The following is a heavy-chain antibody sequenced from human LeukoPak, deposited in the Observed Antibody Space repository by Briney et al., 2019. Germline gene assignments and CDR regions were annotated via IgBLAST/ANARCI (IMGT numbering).Heavy chain of an antibody. V-gene: IGHV3-33*01. CDR1: GFTFSSYG. CDR3: ARDLAVFGVVIMGY. J-gene: IGHJ4*02. D-gene: IGHD3-3*01. Sequence: PGGSLRLSCAASGFTFSSYGMHWARQAPGKGLEWVAVIWYDGSNKYYADSVKGRFTISRDNFKNTLYLQMNSLRAEDTAVYYCARDLAVFGVVIMGYWGQGTLVTVSS. CDR2: IWYDGSNK.